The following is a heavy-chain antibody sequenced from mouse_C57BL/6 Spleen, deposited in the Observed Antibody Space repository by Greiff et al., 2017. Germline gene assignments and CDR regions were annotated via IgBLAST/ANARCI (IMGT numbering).Heavy chain of an antibody. CDR3: ARSDLYGSSFSFDY. CDR1: GYAFSSYW. J-gene: IGHJ2*01. D-gene: IGHD1-1*01. CDR2: IYPGDGDT. V-gene: IGHV1-80*01. Sequence: VQLQQSGAELVKPGASVKISCKASGYAFSSYWMNWVKQRPGKGLEWIGQIYPGDGDTNYNGKFKGKATLTADKSSSTAYMQLSSLTSEASAVYFCARSDLYGSSFSFDYWGQGTTLTVSS.